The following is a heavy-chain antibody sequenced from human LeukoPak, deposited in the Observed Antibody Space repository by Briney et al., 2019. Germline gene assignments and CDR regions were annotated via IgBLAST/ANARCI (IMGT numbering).Heavy chain of an antibody. CDR1: GFTFSSYW. V-gene: IGHV3-7*03. D-gene: IGHD6-13*01. J-gene: IGHJ4*02. CDR3: ARGPLIAAAGTW. CDR2: IKQDGSEK. Sequence: GGSLRLSCAASGFTFSSYWMSWVRQAPGKGLEWVANIKQDGSEKYYVDPVKGRFTISRDNAKNSLFLQMNSLRAEDTAVYYCARGPLIAAAGTWWGQGTLVTVSS.